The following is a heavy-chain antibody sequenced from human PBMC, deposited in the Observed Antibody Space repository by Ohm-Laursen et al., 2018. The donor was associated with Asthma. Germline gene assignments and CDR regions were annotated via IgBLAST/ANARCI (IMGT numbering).Heavy chain of an antibody. V-gene: IGHV1-69*01. Sequence: RISCKASGGTFSSYAISWVRQAPGQGLEWMGGIIPIFGTANYAQKFQGRVAITADESTSTAYMELSSLRSEDTAVYYCARENFGITTHDWGQGTLVTVSS. D-gene: IGHD3-10*01. J-gene: IGHJ1*01. CDR2: IIPIFGTA. CDR1: GGTFSSYA. CDR3: ARENFGITTHD.